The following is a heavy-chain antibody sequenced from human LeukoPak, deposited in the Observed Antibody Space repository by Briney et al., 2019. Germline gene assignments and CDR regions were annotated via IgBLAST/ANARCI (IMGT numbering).Heavy chain of an antibody. D-gene: IGHD5-12*01. Sequence: GASVKVSCKASGYNFVGYYLHWVRQAPGQGLEWTAWIDPYTGNTHYAQKFQGRITVTRDTSLSTTYMELNWLTSDDTALYYCAREYSASEHWGQGTLVTVSS. CDR1: GYNFVGYY. V-gene: IGHV1-2*02. CDR3: AREYSASEH. CDR2: IDPYTGNT. J-gene: IGHJ1*01.